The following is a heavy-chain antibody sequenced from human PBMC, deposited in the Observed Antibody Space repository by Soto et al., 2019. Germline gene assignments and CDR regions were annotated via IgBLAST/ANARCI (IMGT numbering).Heavy chain of an antibody. CDR2: IYSGGST. D-gene: IGHD2-15*01. V-gene: IGHV3-66*01. CDR3: SSRGCSGGSCLLPFDY. CDR1: GFTVSSNY. J-gene: IGHJ4*02. Sequence: GGSLRLSCAASGFTVSSNYMSWVRQAPGKGLEWVSVIYSGGSTYYADSVKGRFTISRDNSKNTLYLQMNSLRAEDTAVYYCSSRGCSGGSCLLPFDYWGQGTLVTVSS.